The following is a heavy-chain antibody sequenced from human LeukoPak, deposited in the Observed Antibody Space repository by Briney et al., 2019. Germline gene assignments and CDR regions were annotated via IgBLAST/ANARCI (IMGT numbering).Heavy chain of an antibody. J-gene: IGHJ6*03. V-gene: IGHV1-2*02. D-gene: IGHD3-10*01. CDR1: GYTFTGYY. Sequence: ASVKVSCKASGYTFTGYYMHWVRQAPGQGLEWMGWINPNSGGTNYAQKFQGRVTMTRDTSISTAYMELSRLRSDDTAVYYCARDLGDRAGDEDYYYYYMDVWGKGTTVTVSS. CDR2: INPNSGGT. CDR3: ARDLGDRAGDEDYYYYYMDV.